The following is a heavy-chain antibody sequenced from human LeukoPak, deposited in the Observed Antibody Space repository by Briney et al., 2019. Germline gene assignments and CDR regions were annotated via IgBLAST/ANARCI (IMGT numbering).Heavy chain of an antibody. J-gene: IGHJ5*02. V-gene: IGHV1-2*02. D-gene: IGHD5-18*01. CDR3: ARATDTAMVTGWFDP. CDR1: GYTFTAYY. CDR2: INPNSGGT. Sequence: GASVKLSCKASGYTFTAYYMYWARQAPGQGLEWMGCINPNSGGTNYAQKFQGRVTMTRDTSISTAYMELSRLRSDDTAVYYCARATDTAMVTGWFDPWGQGTLVTVSS.